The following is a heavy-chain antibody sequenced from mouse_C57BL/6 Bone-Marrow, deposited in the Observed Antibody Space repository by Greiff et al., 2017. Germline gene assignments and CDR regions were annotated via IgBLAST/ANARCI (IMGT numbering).Heavy chain of an antibody. Sequence: QVQLQQSGPELVKPGASVKISCKASGYSFTSYYIHWVKQRPGQGLEWIGWIYPGSGNTKYNEKFKGKATLTADTSSSTAYMQLSSLTSEDSAVXYCARFPYSNYAMDYWGQGTSVTVSS. J-gene: IGHJ4*01. CDR1: GYSFTSYY. CDR2: IYPGSGNT. CDR3: ARFPYSNYAMDY. V-gene: IGHV1-66*01. D-gene: IGHD2-5*01.